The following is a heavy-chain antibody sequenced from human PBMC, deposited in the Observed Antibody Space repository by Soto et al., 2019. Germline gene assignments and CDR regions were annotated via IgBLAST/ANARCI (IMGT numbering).Heavy chain of an antibody. CDR1: GGSISSGDYY. D-gene: IGHD3-10*01. Sequence: QVQLQESGPGLVKPSQTLSLTCTVSGGSISSGDYYWSWIRQHPGKGLEWIGYIYYSGSTYYNPSRKSRSTLSVDTSKNQFSLKLGSVTAADTAVYYCATYGSGSYKPTTFDYWGQGTLVTVSS. J-gene: IGHJ4*02. V-gene: IGHV4-31*03. CDR2: IYYSGST. CDR3: ATYGSGSYKPTTFDY.